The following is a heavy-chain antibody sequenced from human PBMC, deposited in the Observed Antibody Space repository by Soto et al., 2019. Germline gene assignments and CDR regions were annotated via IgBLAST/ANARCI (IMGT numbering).Heavy chain of an antibody. CDR1: GFTFSSYS. CDR3: ARDARNADYDY. V-gene: IGHV3-21*01. Sequence: GGSLILSCAASGFTFSSYSINLVRQAPGKGLEWVSSISSSSSYIYYADSVKGRFTISRDNAKNSLYLQMNSLRAEDTAVYYCARDARNADYDYWGQGTLVTVSS. J-gene: IGHJ4*02. CDR2: ISSSSSYI. D-gene: IGHD3-16*01.